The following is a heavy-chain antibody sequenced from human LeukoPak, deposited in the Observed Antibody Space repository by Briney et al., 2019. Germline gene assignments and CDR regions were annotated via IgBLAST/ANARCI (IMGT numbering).Heavy chain of an antibody. Sequence: GGSLRLSCAASGFTFSNAGMNWVRQAPGKGLEWVGHIKGKTDGGTTDYAAPVQGRFTISRDDSKNTLFLQMNSLKTEDTAVYYCTTGTWIQLWLPDYWRQGTLVTVSS. CDR1: GFTFSNAG. CDR3: TTGTWIQLWLPDY. D-gene: IGHD5-18*01. J-gene: IGHJ4*02. V-gene: IGHV3-15*07. CDR2: IKGKTDGGTT.